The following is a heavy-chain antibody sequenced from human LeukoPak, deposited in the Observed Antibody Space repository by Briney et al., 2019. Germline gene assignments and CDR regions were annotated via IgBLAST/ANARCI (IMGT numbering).Heavy chain of an antibody. J-gene: IGHJ3*02. Sequence: ASVKVSCKASGGTFSSYAISWVRQAPGQGLEWMGRIIPILGIANYAQKFQGSVTITADKSTSTAYMELSSLRSEDTAVYYCAREGYYGSGSYYPSAFDIWGQGTMVTVSS. CDR2: IIPILGIA. D-gene: IGHD3-10*01. CDR3: AREGYYGSGSYYPSAFDI. V-gene: IGHV1-69*04. CDR1: GGTFSSYA.